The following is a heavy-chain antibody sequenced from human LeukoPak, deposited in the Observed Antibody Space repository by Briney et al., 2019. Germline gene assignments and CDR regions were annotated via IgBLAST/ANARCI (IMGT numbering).Heavy chain of an antibody. J-gene: IGHJ5*02. CDR3: TRRLPIAAAFGFDP. CDR2: IRSKTYGGTT. Sequence: GGSLRLSCTASGFTFGDYAMSWVRQAPGKGLEWVGFIRSKTYGGTTEYAASVKGRFTISRDDSESIAYLQMNSLKTEDTAVYYCTRRLPIAAAFGFDPWGQGTLVTVSS. CDR1: GFTFGDYA. D-gene: IGHD6-13*01. V-gene: IGHV3-49*04.